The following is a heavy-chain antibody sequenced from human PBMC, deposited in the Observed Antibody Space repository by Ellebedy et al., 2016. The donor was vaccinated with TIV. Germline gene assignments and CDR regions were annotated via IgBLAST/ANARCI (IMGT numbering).Heavy chain of an antibody. CDR1: GYTFTGYF. D-gene: IGHD6-6*01. CDR3: ARTRGSSSVELDP. Sequence: ASVKVSCKASGYTFTGYFVHWVRQAPGQGLEWVGWINSNSGGTNYEQKFQGRVSMTRDTSISTAYMELSSLKFDDTAIYYCARTRGSSSVELDPWGQGTLVTVSS. V-gene: IGHV1-2*02. CDR2: INSNSGGT. J-gene: IGHJ5*02.